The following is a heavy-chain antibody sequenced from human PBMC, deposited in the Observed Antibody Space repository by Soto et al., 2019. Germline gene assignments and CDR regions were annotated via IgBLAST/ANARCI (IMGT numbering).Heavy chain of an antibody. Sequence: PGGSLRLSCAASGFTFSSYWMHWVRQAPGKGLVWVSRINSDGSSTSYADTVKGRFTISRDNAKNTLYLQMNSLRAEDTAVYYCARDNDLSYDILTGYPYYYMDVWGKGTTVTVSS. V-gene: IGHV3-74*01. J-gene: IGHJ6*03. CDR2: INSDGSST. CDR3: ARDNDLSYDILTGYPYYYMDV. CDR1: GFTFSSYW. D-gene: IGHD3-9*01.